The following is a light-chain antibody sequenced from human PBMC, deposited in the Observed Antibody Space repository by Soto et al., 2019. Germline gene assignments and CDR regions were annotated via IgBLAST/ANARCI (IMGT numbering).Light chain of an antibody. J-gene: IGKJ1*01. Sequence: DIQMTQSPSTLSGSVGDTVTIPXRASQTISSWLAWYQQKPGKAPKXXXYKASTLKGGVPSRFSGSGSGTEFTLTISSLQNDDFATYYCQHYNSYSEAFGQGTKVDIK. CDR3: QHYNSYSEA. CDR2: KAS. V-gene: IGKV1-5*03. CDR1: QTISSW.